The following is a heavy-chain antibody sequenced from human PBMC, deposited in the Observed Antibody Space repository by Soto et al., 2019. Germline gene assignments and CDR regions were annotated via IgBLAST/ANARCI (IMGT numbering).Heavy chain of an antibody. V-gene: IGHV3-23*01. D-gene: IGHD6-13*01. Sequence: EVQLLESGGGLVQPGGSLRLSCAAFGFTFTSYAMSWVRQAPGKGLEWVSSITSGGGSTYYADSVKGRFTISRDNSKSTLYLQMNSLRAVDTAVYYCAKLIQADGTVNWCQGTLVTVSP. CDR1: GFTFTSYA. CDR3: AKLIQADGTVN. J-gene: IGHJ4*02. CDR2: ITSGGGST.